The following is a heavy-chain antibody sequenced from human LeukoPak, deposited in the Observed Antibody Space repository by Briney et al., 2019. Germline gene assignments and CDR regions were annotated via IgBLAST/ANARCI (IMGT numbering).Heavy chain of an antibody. V-gene: IGHV4-59*01. Sequence: PSETLSLTCTVSGGSISSYYWSWIRQPPGKGLECIGYIYYSGSTNYNPSLESRVTISVDTPKNQFSLKLSSVTAADTAVYYCARAKNYAAAFDIWGQGTMVTVSS. CDR1: GGSISSYY. CDR3: ARAKNYAAAFDI. CDR2: IYYSGST. J-gene: IGHJ3*02. D-gene: IGHD1-7*01.